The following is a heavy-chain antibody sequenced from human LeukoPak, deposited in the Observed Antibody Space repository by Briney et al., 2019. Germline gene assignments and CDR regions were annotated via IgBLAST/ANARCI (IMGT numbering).Heavy chain of an antibody. Sequence: SQTLSLTCTVSGGSISSYYWSWIRQPAGKGLEWIGRIYTSGSTNYNPSLKSRVTMSVDTSKNQFSLELSSVTAADTAVYYCARANYYGSGSYTFDYWGQGTLVTVSS. D-gene: IGHD3-10*01. CDR1: GGSISSYY. V-gene: IGHV4-4*07. J-gene: IGHJ4*02. CDR3: ARANYYGSGSYTFDY. CDR2: IYTSGST.